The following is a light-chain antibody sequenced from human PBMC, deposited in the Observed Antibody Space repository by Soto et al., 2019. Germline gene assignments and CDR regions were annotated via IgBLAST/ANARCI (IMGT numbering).Light chain of an antibody. CDR1: QSISNW. J-gene: IGKJ2*01. CDR3: QQSIGT. Sequence: DIQMTQSPSTLSASAGDRVTITCRASQSISNWLAWFQQKPGKAPKLLISEASTWESGVPSRFSGSGSGTEFTRTLTTLQPDEFATYYCQQSIGTFGQGTKLEIK. CDR2: EAS. V-gene: IGKV1-5*01.